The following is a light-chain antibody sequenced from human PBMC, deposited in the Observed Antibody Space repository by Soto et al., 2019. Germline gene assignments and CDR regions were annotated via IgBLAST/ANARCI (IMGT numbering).Light chain of an antibody. CDR3: SSFSIPPAYL. CDR2: EVN. CDR1: SSDVGGYDY. J-gene: IGLJ1*01. Sequence: QSALTQPASVSGSPGQSITISCTGTSSDVGGYDYVSWYQVHPGKAPKLMVFEVNNRPSGVSYRFSGSKSGNTASLTISGLQAEEGSFYFCSSFSIPPAYLSGTGTKFTVL. V-gene: IGLV2-14*01.